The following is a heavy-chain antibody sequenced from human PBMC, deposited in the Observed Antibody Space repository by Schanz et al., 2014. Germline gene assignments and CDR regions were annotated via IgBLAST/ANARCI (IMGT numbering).Heavy chain of an antibody. CDR2: ISSGGTTT. Sequence: QVQLVESGGGLVKPGGSLRLSCAASGFIFSDYYMAWIRQAPGKGPEYVSYISSGGTTTYHSDSVKGRFTISRDSAKNSLFLQMNSLRAEDTAVYYCARAGYDADNWFDPWGQGTLVTVSS. D-gene: IGHD2-2*01. V-gene: IGHV3-11*04. J-gene: IGHJ5*02. CDR1: GFIFSDYY. CDR3: ARAGYDADNWFDP.